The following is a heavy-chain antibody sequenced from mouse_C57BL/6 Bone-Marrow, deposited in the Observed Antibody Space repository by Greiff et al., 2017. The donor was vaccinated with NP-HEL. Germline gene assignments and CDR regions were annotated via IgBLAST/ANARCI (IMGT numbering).Heavy chain of an antibody. CDR2: IYPRSGNT. D-gene: IGHD3-1*01. J-gene: IGHJ2*01. Sequence: QVQLKESGAELARPGASVKLSCKASGYTFTSYGISWVKQSTGQGLEWIGEIYPRSGNTYYNEKFKGKATLTADKSSSTACMELRSLTSADSAVYFCARGRHSSGDVEYWGQGTTLTVSS. CDR3: ARGRHSSGDVEY. CDR1: GYTFTSYG. V-gene: IGHV1-81*01.